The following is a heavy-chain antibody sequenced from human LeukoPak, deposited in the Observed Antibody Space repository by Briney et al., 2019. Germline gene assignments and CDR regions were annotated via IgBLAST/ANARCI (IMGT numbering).Heavy chain of an antibody. CDR1: GYTFTIYW. D-gene: IGHD6-13*01. V-gene: IGHV5-51*01. CDR3: ARSGGNFYSSTWYGH. Sequence: GESLKISCKTSGYTFTIYWIGWVRPMPGKGLEWMGIIYPGDSDTRYSPSFQGQVTISADKSISTTYLQWSSLKASDTAMYYCARSGGNFYSSTWYGHWGQGTLVTVSS. CDR2: IYPGDSDT. J-gene: IGHJ1*01.